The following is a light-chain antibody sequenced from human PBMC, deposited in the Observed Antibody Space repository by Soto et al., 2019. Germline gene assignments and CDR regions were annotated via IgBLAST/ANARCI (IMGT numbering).Light chain of an antibody. CDR3: QQYNSYPLT. J-gene: IGKJ4*01. CDR1: QGISSY. Sequence: AIRMTQSPSSLSASTGDRVTITCRASQGISSYLAWYQQKPGKAPKLLIYDASSLESGVPSRFSGSGSGTEFTLTISSLQPDDFATYYCQQYNSYPLTVGGGTKVDIK. CDR2: DAS. V-gene: IGKV1-8*01.